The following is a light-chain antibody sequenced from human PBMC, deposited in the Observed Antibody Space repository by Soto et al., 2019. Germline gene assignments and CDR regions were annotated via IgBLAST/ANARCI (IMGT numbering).Light chain of an antibody. CDR1: SSDIGGYNF. V-gene: IGLV2-14*01. Sequence: QSVLTQPASVSGSPGQSITISCTGTSSDIGGYNFVSWYQQHPGKAPKLILFEVSNRPSGVSNRFSGSKSGNTASLTISGIQAQDDAHYSCGSFTNTTTLYVFGTGTKVTV. J-gene: IGLJ1*01. CDR2: EVS. CDR3: GSFTNTTTLYV.